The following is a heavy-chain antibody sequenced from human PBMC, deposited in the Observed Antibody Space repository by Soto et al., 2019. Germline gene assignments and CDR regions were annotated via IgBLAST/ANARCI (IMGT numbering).Heavy chain of an antibody. J-gene: IGHJ4*02. CDR1: GFTFSSYG. V-gene: IGHV3-30*03. D-gene: IGHD6-13*01. CDR2: ISYDGSNK. CDR3: ARVAAAGRVPGYYFDY. Sequence: GGSLRLSCAASGFTFSSYGMHWVRQAPGKGLEWVAVISYDGSNKYYADSVKGRFTISRDNSKNTLYLQMNSLRAEDTAVYYCARVAAAGRVPGYYFDYWGQGTLVTVSS.